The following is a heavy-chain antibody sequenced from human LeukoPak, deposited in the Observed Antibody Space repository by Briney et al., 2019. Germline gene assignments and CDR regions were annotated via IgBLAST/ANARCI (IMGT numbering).Heavy chain of an antibody. V-gene: IGHV3-7*01. CDR1: GFTFSSYW. Sequence: GGSLRLSCAASGFTFSSYWMSWVRQAPGKGLEWVANIKQDGSEKYYVDSVKGRFTISRDNAKNSLYLQMNSLRAEDTAVYYCARSGGYSGYDWFDYWGQGTLVTVSS. D-gene: IGHD5-12*01. J-gene: IGHJ4*02. CDR2: IKQDGSEK. CDR3: ARSGGYSGYDWFDY.